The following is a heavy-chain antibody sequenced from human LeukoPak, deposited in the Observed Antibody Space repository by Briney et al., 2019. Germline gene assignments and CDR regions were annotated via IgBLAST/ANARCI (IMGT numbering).Heavy chain of an antibody. V-gene: IGHV4-39*01. J-gene: IGHJ4*02. CDR2: IYYSGST. D-gene: IGHD3-3*01. CDR3: ARHDFWSGNYGENYFDY. Sequence: PSETLSLTCTVSGASISSSTYYWGWLRQPPGKGLEWIGSIYYSGSTYYNTSLKSRVPLSVDKSKNQLFLKLSSVTAADTGVYYCARHDFWSGNYGENYFDYWGQGTLVTVSS. CDR1: GASISSSTYY.